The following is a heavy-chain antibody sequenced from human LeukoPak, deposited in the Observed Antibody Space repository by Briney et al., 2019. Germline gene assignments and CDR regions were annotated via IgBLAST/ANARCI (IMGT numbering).Heavy chain of an antibody. V-gene: IGHV3-23*01. D-gene: IGHD5-24*01. CDR1: GFTFSSYA. Sequence: GGSLRLSCAASGFTFSSYAMSWVRQAPGKGLEWVSAISGSGGSTYYADSVKGRSTISRDNSKNTLYLQMNSLRAEDTAVYYCARDRVRWGVEMATINYYYYGMDVWGQGTTVTVSS. CDR3: ARDRVRWGVEMATINYYYYGMDV. J-gene: IGHJ6*02. CDR2: ISGSGGST.